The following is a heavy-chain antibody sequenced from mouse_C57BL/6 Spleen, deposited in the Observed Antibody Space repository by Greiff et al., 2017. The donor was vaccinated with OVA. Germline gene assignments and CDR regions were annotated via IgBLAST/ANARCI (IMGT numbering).Heavy chain of an antibody. V-gene: IGHV1-54*01. CDR1: GYAFTNYL. CDR3: ASRYYYGSSLYYFDY. D-gene: IGHD1-1*01. Sequence: QVQLKQSGAELVRPGTSVKVSCKASGYAFTNYLIEWVKQRPGQGLEWIGVINPGSGGTNYNEKFKGKATLTADKSSSTAYMQLSSLTSEDSAVYFCASRYYYGSSLYYFDYWGQGTTLTVSS. CDR2: INPGSGGT. J-gene: IGHJ2*01.